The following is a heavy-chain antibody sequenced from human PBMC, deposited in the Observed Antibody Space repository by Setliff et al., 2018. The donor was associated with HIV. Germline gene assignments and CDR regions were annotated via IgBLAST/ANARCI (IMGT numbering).Heavy chain of an antibody. Sequence: LSLTCAVSGGSISSDNWWTWVRQAPGKGLEWIGEINHSGGTNYNPSLKSRVTISIDTSKNQFSLKLSSVTAADTAVYYCARAPPGIQNDAFDVWGQGTMVTVSS. V-gene: IGHV4-4*02. CDR2: INHSGGT. CDR3: ARAPPGIQNDAFDV. CDR1: GGSISSDNW. J-gene: IGHJ3*01.